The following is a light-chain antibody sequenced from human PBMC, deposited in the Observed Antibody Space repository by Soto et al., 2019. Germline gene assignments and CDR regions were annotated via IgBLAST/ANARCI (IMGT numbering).Light chain of an antibody. V-gene: IGKV1-5*01. CDR3: QQYSTYPWT. Sequence: DIQMTQSPSTLSASVGDRVTIPCRASQSISSWLAWYQQKPGKAPKVLIFDASSLESGVPSRFSGSGSATEFTLTISSLQPDDFATYYCQQYSTYPWTFGQGTRWIS. CDR2: DAS. J-gene: IGKJ1*01. CDR1: QSISSW.